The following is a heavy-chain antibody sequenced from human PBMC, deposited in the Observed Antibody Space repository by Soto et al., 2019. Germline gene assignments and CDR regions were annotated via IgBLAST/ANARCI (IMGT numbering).Heavy chain of an antibody. CDR1: GDTFSSHT. J-gene: IGHJ4*02. CDR2: IIPSLDIA. V-gene: IGHV1-69*08. Sequence: QVHLVQSGADVKKPGSSVKVSCKASGDTFSSHTISWVRQAPGQGLEWMGRIIPSLDIANYAQRFQGRVTITADKSTTTAYMELSSLTPEDTAMYYCARDTSLYGDFDFWGQGTRVAVSS. D-gene: IGHD4-17*01. CDR3: ARDTSLYGDFDF.